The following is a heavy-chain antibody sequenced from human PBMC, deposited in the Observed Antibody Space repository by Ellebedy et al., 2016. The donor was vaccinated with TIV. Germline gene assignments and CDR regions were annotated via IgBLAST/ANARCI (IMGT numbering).Heavy chain of an antibody. D-gene: IGHD3-3*01. CDR1: GGSISTSNFY. Sequence: MPSETLSLTCTVSGGSISTSNFYWGWVRQPPGKGLEWIGTVYYSGTTQYNPSLKSRVTISVDTSRAQFSLTMTSVTAADTAVYYCARGYYNSGHYFSPGEWGRGTLVTVSS. J-gene: IGHJ4*01. V-gene: IGHV4-39*07. CDR3: ARGYYNSGHYFSPGE. CDR2: VYYSGTT.